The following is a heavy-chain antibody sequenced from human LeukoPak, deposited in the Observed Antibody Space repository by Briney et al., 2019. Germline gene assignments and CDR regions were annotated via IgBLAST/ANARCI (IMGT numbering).Heavy chain of an antibody. D-gene: IGHD5/OR15-5a*01. V-gene: IGHV4-31*03. CDR2: ISYSGTT. CDR1: GDSMNSGTYD. CDR3: ARGIGVSNWFAP. Sequence: SETLSLTCTVSGDSMNSGTYDWNWIRQHPGKGLEWIGYISYSGTTYYNPSLESRVIISAHKSKNQFSLNLTSVTASDTAIYYCARGIGVSNWFAPWGQGTLVTVSS. J-gene: IGHJ5*02.